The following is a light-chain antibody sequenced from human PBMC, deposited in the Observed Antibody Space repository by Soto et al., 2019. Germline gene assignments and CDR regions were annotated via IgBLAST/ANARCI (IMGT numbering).Light chain of an antibody. V-gene: IGLV2-14*01. J-gene: IGLJ1*01. CDR3: SSYTSGSTYV. CDR2: EVN. Sequence: QSVLTQPASVSGSPGQSITISCTGTSSDVGAYNYVSWFQQHPGKAPKLMISEVNNRPSGVSNRFSGSKSGNTASLTISGLLGEDEADYYCSSYTSGSTYVLGTGTKVTVL. CDR1: SSDVGAYNY.